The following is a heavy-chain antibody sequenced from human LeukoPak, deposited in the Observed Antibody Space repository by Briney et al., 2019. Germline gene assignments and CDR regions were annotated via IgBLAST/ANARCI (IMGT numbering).Heavy chain of an antibody. V-gene: IGHV3-23*01. CDR2: ISGSGGST. Sequence: GGSLRLSCAASGFTFSSYAMSWVRQAPGKGLEWVSAISGSGGSTYYADSVKGRFTISRDNSKNTLYLQMNSLRAEDTAVYYCARGGRISGSYYFDYWGQGTLVTVSS. CDR3: ARGGRISGSYYFDY. D-gene: IGHD3-10*01. CDR1: GFTFSSYA. J-gene: IGHJ4*02.